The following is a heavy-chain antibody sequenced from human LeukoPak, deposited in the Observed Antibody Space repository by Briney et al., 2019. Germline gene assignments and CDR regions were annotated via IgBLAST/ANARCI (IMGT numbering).Heavy chain of an antibody. CDR3: ARGEQQLAIDY. CDR2: IYHSGST. D-gene: IGHD6-13*01. CDR1: GYSISSGYY. J-gene: IGHJ4*02. Sequence: SETLSLTXAVSGYSISSGYYWGRIRQPPGKGLEWIGSIYHSGSTYYNPSLKSRVTISVDTSKNQFSPKLSSVTAADTAVYYCARGEQQLAIDYWGQGTLVTVSS. V-gene: IGHV4-38-2*01.